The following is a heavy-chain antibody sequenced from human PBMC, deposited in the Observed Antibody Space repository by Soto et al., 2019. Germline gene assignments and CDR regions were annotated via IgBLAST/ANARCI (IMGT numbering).Heavy chain of an antibody. D-gene: IGHD6-13*01. J-gene: IGHJ6*02. Sequence: EVQLLESGGGLVQPGGSLRLSCAASGFTFSSYAMSWVRQAPGKGLEWVSAISGSGGSTYYADSVKGRFTISRDNSKNTLYLQMNSLRAEDTAVYYCAKEKYSSSWYGKDYYYGMDVWGQGTTVTVSS. CDR2: ISGSGGST. V-gene: IGHV3-23*01. CDR1: GFTFSSYA. CDR3: AKEKYSSSWYGKDYYYGMDV.